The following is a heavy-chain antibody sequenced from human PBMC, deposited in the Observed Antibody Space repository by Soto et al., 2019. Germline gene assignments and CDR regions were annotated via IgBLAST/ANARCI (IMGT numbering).Heavy chain of an antibody. V-gene: IGHV3-15*01. Sequence: EVQLVESGGGLVKPGGSLRLSCVASGFTFSDAWITWVRQPPGKGLESVGRITTKFAGQKTVFAAPVKGRFTNLRDDSKNTLYLEMNNLKVGDTAVYYCATDSVSTFWGPLTFWGEGTAVTVSS. D-gene: IGHD3-16*01. CDR3: ATDSVSTFWGPLTF. CDR2: ITTKFAGQKT. CDR1: GFTFSDAW. J-gene: IGHJ6*04.